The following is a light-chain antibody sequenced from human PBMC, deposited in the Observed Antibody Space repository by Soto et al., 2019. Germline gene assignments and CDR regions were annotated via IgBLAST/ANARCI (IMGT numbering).Light chain of an antibody. CDR1: QTIGSY. Sequence: DIRITQSPASLSASVGDRVTITCRASQTIGSYLNWYQQKPGKAPEVLIYAASSLQSGVPSRFRGCGSGTEFTLTISRVPPDYSATYCCHHCNSYWTFGHGTQVDI. CDR2: AAS. J-gene: IGKJ1*01. CDR3: HHCNSYWT. V-gene: IGKV1-39*01.